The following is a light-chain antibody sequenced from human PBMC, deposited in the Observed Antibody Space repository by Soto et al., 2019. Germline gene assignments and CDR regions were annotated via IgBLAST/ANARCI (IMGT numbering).Light chain of an antibody. CDR1: QRVASD. J-gene: IGKJ1*01. Sequence: VLTQSPGTLSLSPGEGATLSCRASQRVASDLAWYLQKPGQPPRLLIYDASIKATGIPDRISGSGSERDFTLTISRLEPEDAAVYYCQQYLNSPRTFGQGTKLEIK. CDR3: QQYLNSPRT. V-gene: IGKV3-20*01. CDR2: DAS.